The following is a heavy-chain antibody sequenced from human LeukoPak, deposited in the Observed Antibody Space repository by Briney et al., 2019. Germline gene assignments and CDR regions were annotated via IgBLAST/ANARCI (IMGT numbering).Heavy chain of an antibody. Sequence: PGGSLRLSCAASGFTFSSYAMSWVRQAPGKGLEWVSAISGSGGSTYYADSVKGRFTIPRDNSKNTLYLQMNSLRAEDTAVYYCAKYGVAARCVDYWGQGTLVTVSS. CDR3: AKYGVAARCVDY. CDR1: GFTFSSYA. CDR2: ISGSGGST. V-gene: IGHV3-23*01. J-gene: IGHJ4*02. D-gene: IGHD6-6*01.